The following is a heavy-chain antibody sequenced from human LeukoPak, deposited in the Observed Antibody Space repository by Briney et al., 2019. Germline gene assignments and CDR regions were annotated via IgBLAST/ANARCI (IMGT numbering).Heavy chain of an antibody. CDR1: GGTFDTFA. J-gene: IGHJ4*02. Sequence: ASVKVSCKASGGTFDTFAFNWVRQAPGQGLEWMGWINPNSGGTNYAQKFQGRVTMTRDTSISTAYMELSRLRSDDTAVYYCARDLLTELGIFYWGQGTLVTVSS. D-gene: IGHD7-27*01. V-gene: IGHV1-2*02. CDR2: INPNSGGT. CDR3: ARDLLTELGIFY.